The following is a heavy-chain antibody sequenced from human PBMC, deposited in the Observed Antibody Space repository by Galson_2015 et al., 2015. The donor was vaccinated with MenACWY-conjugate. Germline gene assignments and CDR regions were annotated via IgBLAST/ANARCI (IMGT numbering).Heavy chain of an antibody. CDR3: AKVASGSGWGIGS. J-gene: IGHJ4*02. V-gene: IGHV3-23*01. D-gene: IGHD6-19*01. Sequence: SLRLSCAASGFTFSSYAMSWVRQAPGKGLEWVSAISGSGGSTNHADSVKGRFTISRDNSKNTLYLQMNSLRAEDTAVYYCAKVASGSGWGIGSWGQGTLVTVSS. CDR1: GFTFSSYA. CDR2: ISGSGGST.